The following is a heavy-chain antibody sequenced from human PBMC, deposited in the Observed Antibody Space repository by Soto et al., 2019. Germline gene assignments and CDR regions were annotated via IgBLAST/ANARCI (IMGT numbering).Heavy chain of an antibody. J-gene: IGHJ4*02. Sequence: QVQLQQSGPGLVKPSQTLSLTCTDSGGSISSGGYYWSWIRQLPGTGLEWSGHIYYSGGTYYNPSLKSRIDISVDMSKNQFSLRLSSVTAADTAVYYCASFPGGSFYFDYWGQGTLVTVSS. D-gene: IGHD1-26*01. CDR1: GGSISSGGYY. CDR3: ASFPGGSFYFDY. CDR2: IYYSGGT. V-gene: IGHV4-31*03.